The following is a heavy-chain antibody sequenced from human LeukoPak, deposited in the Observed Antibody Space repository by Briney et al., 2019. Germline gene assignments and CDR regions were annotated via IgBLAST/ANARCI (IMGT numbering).Heavy chain of an antibody. V-gene: IGHV2-5*01. CDR2: IYWNDDK. Sequence: SGPTLVNPTQTLTLTCTFSGFSLSTSRVGVGWIRQPPGKALEWLALIYWNDDKRYSPSLKSRLTITKDTSKNQVVLTMTNMDPVDTATYYCAHILSYSSGWSFDYWGQGTLVTVSS. CDR1: GFSLSTSRVG. CDR3: AHILSYSSGWSFDY. J-gene: IGHJ4*02. D-gene: IGHD6-19*01.